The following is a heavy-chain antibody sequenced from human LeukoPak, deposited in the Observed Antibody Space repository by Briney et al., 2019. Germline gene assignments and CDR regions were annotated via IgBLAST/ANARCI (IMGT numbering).Heavy chain of an antibody. CDR3: ARENLAAAADY. D-gene: IGHD6-25*01. Sequence: GGSLRLSCAASGFTVRSNYMSWVRQAPGKGLEWVSVIYSGGSTYYADSVKGRFTISRDNSKNTLSLQMNSLRLEDTAVYYCARENLAAAADYWGQGTVVTVSS. J-gene: IGHJ4*02. CDR2: IYSGGST. CDR1: GFTVRSNY. V-gene: IGHV3-53*01.